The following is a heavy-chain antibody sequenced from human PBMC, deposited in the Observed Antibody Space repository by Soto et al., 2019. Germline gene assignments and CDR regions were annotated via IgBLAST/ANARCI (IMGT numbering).Heavy chain of an antibody. Sequence: GGSLRLSCAASGFSFSTFAMHWIRQAPGKGPEGVAVISFDGKNKDYADSVKGRFTISRDNSKNTLYLQMNSLRAEDTAVYYCAKAIPCCSANCPYWSFDLWCPGTLVTVSS. J-gene: IGHJ2*01. D-gene: IGHD2-2*01. V-gene: IGHV3-30*18. CDR2: ISFDGKNK. CDR3: AKAIPCCSANCPYWSFDL. CDR1: GFSFSTFA.